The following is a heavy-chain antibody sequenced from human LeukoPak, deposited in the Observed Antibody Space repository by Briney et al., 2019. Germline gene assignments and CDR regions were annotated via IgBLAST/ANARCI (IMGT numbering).Heavy chain of an antibody. CDR1: GYTFTSYY. J-gene: IGHJ6*03. CDR3: AKAYGSGSLYYDSSAYYYMDV. V-gene: IGHV1-46*01. Sequence: ASVKVSCKASGYTFTSYYMHWVRQAPGQGLEWMGIINPSGGSTSYAQKFQGRVTMTGDTSTSTVYMELSSLRSEDTAVYYCAKAYGSGSLYYDSSAYYYMDVWGKGTTVTVSS. CDR2: INPSGGST. D-gene: IGHD3-22*01.